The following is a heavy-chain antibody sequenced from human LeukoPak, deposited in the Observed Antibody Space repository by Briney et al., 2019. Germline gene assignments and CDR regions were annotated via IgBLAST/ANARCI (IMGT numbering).Heavy chain of an antibody. CDR3: ARDAGGRGRLDAFDI. J-gene: IGHJ3*02. CDR1: GGSISSSNW. CDR2: IYHTGST. D-gene: IGHD3-10*01. V-gene: IGHV4-4*02. Sequence: PSETLSLTCAVSGGSISSSNWWIWVRQPPEKGLEWIGEIYHTGSTNYNPSLKSRVTISIDKSRSQFSLKLSSVTAADTAMYYCARDAGGRGRLDAFDIWGQGTMVTVSS.